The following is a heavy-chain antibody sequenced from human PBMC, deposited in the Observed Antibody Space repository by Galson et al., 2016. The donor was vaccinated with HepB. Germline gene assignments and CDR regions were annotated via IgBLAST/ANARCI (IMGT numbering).Heavy chain of an antibody. CDR2: ISSGNADTV. D-gene: IGHD7-27*01. Sequence: SLRLSCAASGFTFSDYYMGWIRQALGKGLECVSYISSGNADTVYYADSVKGRFTISRDSAKNSLSLQMSSLRAEDTALYYCARDAKTGDLDFDYWGQGTLVLVSS. J-gene: IGHJ4*02. CDR3: ARDAKTGDLDFDY. CDR1: GFTFSDYY. V-gene: IGHV3-11*01.